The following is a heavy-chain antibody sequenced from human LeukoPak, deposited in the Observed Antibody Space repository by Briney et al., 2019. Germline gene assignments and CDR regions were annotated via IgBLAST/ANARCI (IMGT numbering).Heavy chain of an antibody. CDR1: GDSINSGGYY. CDR2: IYSSQTA. J-gene: IGHJ4*02. D-gene: IGHD5-24*01. V-gene: IGHV4-31*03. CDR3: GRREGHGYPFFFDN. Sequence: SETLSLTCSVSGDSINSGGYYWSWIRQRPGKGLEWIGYIYSSQTAYYSPSLKSRAAISLDMSRNQFSLKLTSVTAADTAMYFWGRREGHGYPFFFDNWGQGTRVPFSS.